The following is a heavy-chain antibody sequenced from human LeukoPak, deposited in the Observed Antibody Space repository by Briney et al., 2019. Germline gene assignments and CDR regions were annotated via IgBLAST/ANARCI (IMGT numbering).Heavy chain of an antibody. Sequence: SETLSLTCAVYGGSFSGYYWSWIRQPPGKGLEWIGEINRSGSTNYNPSLKSRVTISVDTSKNQFSLKLSSVTAADTAVYYCARGPPPTDGYYYGSHYYYYMDVWGKGTTVTVSS. CDR2: INRSGST. D-gene: IGHD3-22*01. CDR3: ARGPPPTDGYYYGSHYYYYMDV. V-gene: IGHV4-34*01. J-gene: IGHJ6*03. CDR1: GGSFSGYY.